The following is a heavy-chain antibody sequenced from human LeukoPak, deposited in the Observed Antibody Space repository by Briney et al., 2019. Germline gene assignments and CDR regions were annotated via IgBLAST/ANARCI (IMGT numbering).Heavy chain of an antibody. CDR2: IRSKAYGGTT. CDR3: TMGPGSYLFAESFQH. D-gene: IGHD1-26*01. CDR1: GFTFGDYA. J-gene: IGHJ1*01. V-gene: IGHV3-49*04. Sequence: GGSLRRSCTASGFTFGDYAMSWVRQAPGKGLEWVGFIRSKAYGGTTEYAASVKGRFTISRDDSKSIAYLQMNSLKTEDTAVYYCTMGPGSYLFAESFQHWGQGTLVTVSS.